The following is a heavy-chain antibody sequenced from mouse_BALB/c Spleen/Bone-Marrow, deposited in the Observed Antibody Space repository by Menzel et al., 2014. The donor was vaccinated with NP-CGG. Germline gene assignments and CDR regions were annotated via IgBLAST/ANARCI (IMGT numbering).Heavy chain of an antibody. V-gene: IGHV1S29*02. CDR3: ARGRAYGNYVWFAY. J-gene: IGHJ3*01. D-gene: IGHD2-1*01. CDR2: IYPYNGGT. Sequence: VQLQQSGPELAKPGASVKISCKASGYTFTDYNMHWVKQSHGKSLDWIGYIYPYNGGTGYNQKFKSKATLTVDNSSSTAYMELRSLTSEDSAVYYCARGRAYGNYVWFAYWGQGTLVTVSA. CDR1: GYTFTDYN.